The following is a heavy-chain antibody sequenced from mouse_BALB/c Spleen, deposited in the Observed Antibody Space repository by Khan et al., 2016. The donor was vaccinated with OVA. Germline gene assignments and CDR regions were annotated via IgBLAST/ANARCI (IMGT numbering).Heavy chain of an antibody. J-gene: IGHJ1*01. D-gene: IGHD3-3*01. Sequence: VQLKQSGPGLVKPSQSLSLTCTVTGYSITSDYAWNWIRQFPGNKLEWLGYINYSGSTGYNPSLKSRISITRDTSKNQFFLQLNSVTTEDTSTYFCAAGLAVWYFDVWGAGTTVTVSS. CDR2: INYSGST. CDR3: AAGLAVWYFDV. CDR1: GYSITSDYA. V-gene: IGHV3-2*02.